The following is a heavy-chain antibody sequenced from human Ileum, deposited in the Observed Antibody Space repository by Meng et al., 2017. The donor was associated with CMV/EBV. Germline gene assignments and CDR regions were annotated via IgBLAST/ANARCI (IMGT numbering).Heavy chain of an antibody. CDR2: IDPNTGGT. V-gene: IGHV1-2*02. CDR3: ARRERISSGLEY. CDR1: GGTFSIYS. J-gene: IGHJ4*02. Sequence: QVRWVESGAGLRKPGSSVKASWKTSGGTFSIYSLIWVRQAPGQGLEWMGWIDPNTGGTKYIQKFQGRVTMTGDTSISTAYMELSGLRFDDTAVYYCARRERISSGLEYWGQGTLVTVSS. D-gene: IGHD6-6*01.